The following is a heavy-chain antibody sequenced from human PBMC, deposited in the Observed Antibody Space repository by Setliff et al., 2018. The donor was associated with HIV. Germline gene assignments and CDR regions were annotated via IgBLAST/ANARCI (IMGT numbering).Heavy chain of an antibody. V-gene: IGHV7-4-1*02. CDR3: TRMATVYYYYMDV. J-gene: IGHJ6*03. D-gene: IGHD4-4*01. CDR2: INTNTGNP. CDR1: GYTFTSYA. Sequence: GASVKVSCKASGYTFTSYAMNLVRQAPGQGLEWMGWINTNTGNPTYAQGFTGRFGFSLDTSVSTAYLQISSLKAEDTAVYYCTRMATVYYYYMDVWGKGSTVTVSS.